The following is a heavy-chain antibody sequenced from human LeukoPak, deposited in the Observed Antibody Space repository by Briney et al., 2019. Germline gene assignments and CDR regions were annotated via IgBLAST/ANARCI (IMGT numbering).Heavy chain of an antibody. CDR1: GLTFSTYS. V-gene: IGHV3-48*02. D-gene: IGHD5-24*01. Sequence: GGSLRLSCEVSGLTFSTYSMNWVRQAPGKGLEWISYISSSGSIRYYADSVKGRFTISRDNAKNSLYLQMNSLRDEDTAVYYCARGEQEMATMSIDYWGQGTLVTVSS. J-gene: IGHJ4*02. CDR3: ARGEQEMATMSIDY. CDR2: ISSSGSIR.